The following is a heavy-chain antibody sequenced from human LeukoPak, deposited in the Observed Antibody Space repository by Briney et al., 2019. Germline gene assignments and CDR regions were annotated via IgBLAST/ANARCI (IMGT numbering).Heavy chain of an antibody. CDR2: INPNSGGT. V-gene: IGHV1-2*02. D-gene: IGHD1-7*01. CDR3: ATGTTGFFDY. Sequence: ASVKVSCKASEYTFTGSYIHWLRQAPRQGPEWMGWINPNSGGTNYAQKFQGRVTMTRDTSINTANMELNSLTSDDTAVYYCATGTTGFFDYWDQGTLVTVSS. J-gene: IGHJ4*02. CDR1: EYTFTGSY.